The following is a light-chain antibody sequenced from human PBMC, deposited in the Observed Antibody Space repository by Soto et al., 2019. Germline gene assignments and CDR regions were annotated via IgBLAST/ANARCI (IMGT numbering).Light chain of an antibody. CDR1: SSDVGTYNY. CDR2: EVS. CDR3: TSYTRATAPV. V-gene: IGLV2-14*01. J-gene: IGLJ1*01. Sequence: QSVLTQPASVSGSPGQSITISCTGTSSDVGTYNYVSWYQHHPGKAPKLIIYEVSNRPSGVSSRFSGSKSGSTASLTISGLQAEDEADYHCTSYTRATAPVFGNGTKVTVL.